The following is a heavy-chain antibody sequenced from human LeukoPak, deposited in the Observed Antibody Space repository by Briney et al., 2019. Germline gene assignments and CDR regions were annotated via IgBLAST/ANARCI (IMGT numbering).Heavy chain of an antibody. CDR3: AKNLLNCSSTSCYYYYYGMDV. D-gene: IGHD2-2*01. CDR1: GFTFSSYA. J-gene: IGHJ6*02. Sequence: GGSLRLSCAASGFTFSSYAMSRVRQVPGKGLEWVSAISGSGGSTYYADSVKGRFTISRDNSKNTLYLQMNSLRAEDTAVYYCAKNLLNCSSTSCYYYYYGMDVWGQGTTVTVSS. CDR2: ISGSGGST. V-gene: IGHV3-23*01.